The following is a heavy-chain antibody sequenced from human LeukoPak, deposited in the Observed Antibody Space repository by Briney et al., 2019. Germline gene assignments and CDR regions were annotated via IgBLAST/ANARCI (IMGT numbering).Heavy chain of an antibody. V-gene: IGHV4-61*02. J-gene: IGHJ6*03. Sequence: SETLSLTCTVSGGSISSSRYYWSWIRQPAGKGLEWIGRIYTSGSTNYNPSLKSRVTMSVGTSKNQFSLKLSSVTAADTAVYYCARVPIIQLGFMDVWGKGTTVTVSS. CDR2: IYTSGST. D-gene: IGHD5-18*01. CDR3: ARVPIIQLGFMDV. CDR1: GGSISSSRYY.